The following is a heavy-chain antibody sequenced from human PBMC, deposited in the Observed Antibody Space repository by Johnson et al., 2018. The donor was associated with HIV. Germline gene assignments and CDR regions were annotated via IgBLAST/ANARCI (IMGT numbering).Heavy chain of an antibody. CDR2: IRYDGSNK. V-gene: IGHV3-30*02. Sequence: QVQLVESGGGVVQPGGSLRLSCAASGFTFSSYAMHWVRQAPGKGLEWVAFIRYDGSNKYYANSVKGRFTISRDNSKNTLYLQMNSLRAEDTAVYYCTTKSLGAFDIWGQGTMVTVSS. J-gene: IGHJ3*02. CDR3: TTKSLGAFDI. D-gene: IGHD3-16*01. CDR1: GFTFSSYA.